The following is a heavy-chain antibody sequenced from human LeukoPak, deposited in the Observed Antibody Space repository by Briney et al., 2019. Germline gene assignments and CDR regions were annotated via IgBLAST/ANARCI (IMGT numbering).Heavy chain of an antibody. D-gene: IGHD6-13*01. J-gene: IGHJ4*02. CDR3: ARYGAAAGYNFDY. V-gene: IGHV3-7*01. CDR1: GFTFSSYT. Sequence: GGSLRLSCAASGFTFSSYTMNWVRQAPGKGLEWVANINQDGSEKYNVDSVKGRFTITRDNAENSLYLQMNSLRVEDTAVYYCARYGAAAGYNFDYWGQGTLVTVSS. CDR2: INQDGSEK.